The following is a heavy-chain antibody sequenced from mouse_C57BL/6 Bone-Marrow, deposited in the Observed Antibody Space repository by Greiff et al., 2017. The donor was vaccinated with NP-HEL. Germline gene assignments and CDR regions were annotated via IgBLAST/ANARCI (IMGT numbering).Heavy chain of an antibody. Sequence: EVQLVESGPGLVKPSQSLSLTCSVTGYSITSGYYWNWIRQFPGNKLEWMGYISYDGSNNYNPSLKNRISITRDTSKNQFFLKLNSVTTEDTATYYCARDGGYPAWFAYWGQGTLVTVSA. CDR3: ARDGGYPAWFAY. D-gene: IGHD2-2*01. CDR2: ISYDGSN. J-gene: IGHJ3*01. V-gene: IGHV3-6*01. CDR1: GYSITSGYY.